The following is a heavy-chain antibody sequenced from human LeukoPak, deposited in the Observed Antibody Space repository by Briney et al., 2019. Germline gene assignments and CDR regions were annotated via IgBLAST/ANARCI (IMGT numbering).Heavy chain of an antibody. CDR2: IYSGGST. CDR1: GFTVSSNY. CDR3: ARLSYHYYYMDV. V-gene: IGHV3-53*01. J-gene: IGHJ6*03. Sequence: GGSLRLSCAASGFTVSSNYMSWVRQAPGKGLEWVSVIYSGGSTYYADSVKGRFTISRDNSKNTLYLQMNSLRAEDTAVYYCARLSYHYYYMDVWGKGTTVTVSS.